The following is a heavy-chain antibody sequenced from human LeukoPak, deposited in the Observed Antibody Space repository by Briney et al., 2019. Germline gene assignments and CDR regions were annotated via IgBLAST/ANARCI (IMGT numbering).Heavy chain of an antibody. CDR3: ARGNYHNSGTFDC. CDR1: GFTFRSFG. CDR2: IWYDGSNK. Sequence: PGGSLRLSCAASGFTFRSFGMHWVRQAPGKGLEWMSVIWYDGSNKYYADSVKGRFTISRDNSKNTLYLQMNSLRAKDTAVYYCARGNYHNSGTFDCWGQGTLVTVSS. J-gene: IGHJ4*02. V-gene: IGHV3-33*01. D-gene: IGHD3-10*01.